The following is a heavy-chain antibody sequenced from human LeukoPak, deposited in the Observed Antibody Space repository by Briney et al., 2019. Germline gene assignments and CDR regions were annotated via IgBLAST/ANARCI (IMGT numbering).Heavy chain of an antibody. CDR1: GYTFTSYW. J-gene: IGHJ5*01. CDR2: VYPGDSDT. Sequence: PGESLKISCKCSGYTFTSYWIAWVRQMPGKGLEWMGIVYPGDSDTRYNPSFQGQVTISADKSISTAYLQWSSLKASDTAMYYCARGQWEFDXWGQGTLVTVSS. V-gene: IGHV5-51*01. D-gene: IGHD1-26*01. CDR3: ARGQWEFDX.